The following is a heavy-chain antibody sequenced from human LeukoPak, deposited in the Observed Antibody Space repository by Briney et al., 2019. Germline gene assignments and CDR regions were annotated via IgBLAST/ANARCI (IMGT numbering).Heavy chain of an antibody. Sequence: ASVKVSCKASGYTFTGYYMHWVRQAPGQGLEWMGWINPNSGGTNYAQKFQGRVTMTRDTSISTAYMELRSLRSDDTAVYYCATITMVRGVIIRWFDPWGQGTLVTVSS. CDR3: ATITMVRGVIIRWFDP. CDR2: INPNSGGT. V-gene: IGHV1-2*02. CDR1: GYTFTGYY. J-gene: IGHJ5*02. D-gene: IGHD3-10*01.